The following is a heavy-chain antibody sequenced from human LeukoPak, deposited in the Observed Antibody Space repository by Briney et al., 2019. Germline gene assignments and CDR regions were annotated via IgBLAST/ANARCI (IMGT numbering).Heavy chain of an antibody. CDR2: ISSSSSYI. V-gene: IGHV3-21*01. CDR3: ARGVAFDYGDYHDY. D-gene: IGHD4-17*01. CDR1: GFTFSSYE. Sequence: GGSLRLSCAASGFTFSSYEMNWVRQAPGKGLEWVSSISSSSSYIYYVDSVKGRFTISRDNAKNSLYLQMNSLRAEDTAVYYCARGVAFDYGDYHDYWGQGTLVTVSS. J-gene: IGHJ4*02.